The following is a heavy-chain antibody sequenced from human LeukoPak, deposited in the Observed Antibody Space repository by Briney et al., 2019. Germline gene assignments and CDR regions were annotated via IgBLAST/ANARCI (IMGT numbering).Heavy chain of an antibody. V-gene: IGHV3-48*03. CDR3: AELGVTRIGGV. J-gene: IGHJ6*03. CDR2: ISSSGSTI. D-gene: IGHD3-10*02. Sequence: PGGSLRLSCAASGFTFSSYEINWVRQAPGKGLGWVAYISSSGSTIYYADSVKGRFTISRDNAKNSLYLQMTSLRAENTAVYYCAELGVTRIGGVWGKGTTVTISS. CDR1: GFTFSSYE.